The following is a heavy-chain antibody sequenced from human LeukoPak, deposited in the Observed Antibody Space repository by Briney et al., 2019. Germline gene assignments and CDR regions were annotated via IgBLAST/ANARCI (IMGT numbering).Heavy chain of an antibody. Sequence: SETLSLTCTVSGYSISSGYYWGWIRQPPGKGLEWIGSIYHSGSTYYNPSLKSRVTISVDTSKNQFSLKLSSVTAADTAVYYCAREGGDYGSPDWGQGTLVTVSS. CDR3: AREGGDYGSPD. CDR1: GYSISSGYY. V-gene: IGHV4-38-2*02. D-gene: IGHD3-10*01. J-gene: IGHJ4*02. CDR2: IYHSGST.